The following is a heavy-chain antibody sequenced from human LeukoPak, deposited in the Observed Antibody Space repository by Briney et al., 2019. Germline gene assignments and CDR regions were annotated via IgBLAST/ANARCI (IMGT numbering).Heavy chain of an antibody. D-gene: IGHD6-13*01. CDR1: GFTFSTYG. V-gene: IGHV3-30*03. CDR2: ISYDGSNK. J-gene: IGHJ4*02. CDR3: ATSPLLTESSSWFHFDY. Sequence: PGRSLRLSCAVSGFTFSTYGMHWVRQAPGKGLEWVAVISYDGSNKYYADSVKGRFTISRDKPKNTVYLQMDSLRAEDTAVYYCATSPLLTESSSWFHFDYWGQGTLVTVSS.